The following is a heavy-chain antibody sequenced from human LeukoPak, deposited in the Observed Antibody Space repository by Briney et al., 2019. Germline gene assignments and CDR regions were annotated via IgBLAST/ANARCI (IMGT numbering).Heavy chain of an antibody. D-gene: IGHD3-16*01. CDR1: GLPLDRYW. CDR3: ARQPIYEAYFDF. Sequence: PGGSLRLSCAASGLPLDRYWMSWVRLAPGKGLEWVANIKHDGSEKTFVDSVKGRFTISRNNAENSLYLQMNSLRAEDTAVYYCARQPIYEAYFDFWGQGTLVTVSS. J-gene: IGHJ4*02. V-gene: IGHV3-7*01. CDR2: IKHDGSEK.